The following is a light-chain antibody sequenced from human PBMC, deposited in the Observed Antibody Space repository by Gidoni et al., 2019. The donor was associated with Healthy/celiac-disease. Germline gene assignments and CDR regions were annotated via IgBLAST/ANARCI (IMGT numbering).Light chain of an antibody. CDR3: SSYTSSSTLEV. CDR1: SRDVGGYNY. Sequence: SALTQPASVSGSPGRSIPISCPGTSRDVGGYNYVSWYQQHPGKAPNLMIYEVRNRPSGVSNRCSGSKSGTTASLTISGLQAEDEADYYCSSYTSSSTLEVFGGGTKLTVL. V-gene: IGLV2-14*01. J-gene: IGLJ3*02. CDR2: EVR.